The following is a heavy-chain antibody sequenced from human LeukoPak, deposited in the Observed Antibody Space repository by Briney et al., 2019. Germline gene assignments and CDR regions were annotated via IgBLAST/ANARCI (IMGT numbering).Heavy chain of an antibody. CDR1: GGTFSSYT. Sequence: GASVKVSCKASGGTFSSYTISWVRQAPGQGLEWMGGIIPIFNTAHYAQTFQGRVTITADASTSTAYMELNSLRSEDTAVYYCARDEQDSSSWYARWFDHWGQGTLVTVSS. CDR3: ARDEQDSSSWYARWFDH. V-gene: IGHV1-69*13. J-gene: IGHJ5*02. D-gene: IGHD6-13*01. CDR2: IIPIFNTA.